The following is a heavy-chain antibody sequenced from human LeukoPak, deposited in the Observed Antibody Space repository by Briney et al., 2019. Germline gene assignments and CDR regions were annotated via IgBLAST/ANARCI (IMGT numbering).Heavy chain of an antibody. CDR2: IYSGGNT. Sequence: GGSLRLSCAASGFTVSSNYMSWVRQAPGKGLEWVSVIYSGGNTYYADSVRGRFTISRGNSKNTLYLQMNSLRAEDTAVYYCAKGGEQVTWNFQNWGQGTLVTVSS. V-gene: IGHV3-53*01. D-gene: IGHD1/OR15-1a*01. CDR3: AKGGEQVTWNFQN. CDR1: GFTVSSNY. J-gene: IGHJ1*01.